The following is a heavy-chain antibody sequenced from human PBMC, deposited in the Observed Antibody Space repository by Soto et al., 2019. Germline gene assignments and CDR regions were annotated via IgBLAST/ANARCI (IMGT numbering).Heavy chain of an antibody. CDR2: KYYRGST. V-gene: IGHV4-59*01. CDR1: GGSISSYY. CDR3: ARFNWYFDL. Sequence: QVQLQESGPGLVKPSETLSLTCTVSGGSISSYYWSWIRQPPGKGLEWIWYKYYRGSTNYNPSLKRRATISVDTSKNQFSLKLSSVTAADTAMYYCARFNWYFDLWGRGTLVTVSS. J-gene: IGHJ2*01.